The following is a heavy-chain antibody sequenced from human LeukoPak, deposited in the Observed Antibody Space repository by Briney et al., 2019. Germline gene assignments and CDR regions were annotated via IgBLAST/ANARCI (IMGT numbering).Heavy chain of an antibody. J-gene: IGHJ3*02. CDR3: ARQLMTTHAFDI. CDR1: GGSISRNSYY. V-gene: IGHV4-39*01. Sequence: PSETLSLTCTVSGGSISRNSYYWGWTRQPPGKGLEWIGSIYYSGSTYYNPSLKSRATISVDTSKNQFSLKLSSVTAADTAVYYCARQLMTTHAFDIWGQGTMVTVSS. CDR2: IYYSGST. D-gene: IGHD4-17*01.